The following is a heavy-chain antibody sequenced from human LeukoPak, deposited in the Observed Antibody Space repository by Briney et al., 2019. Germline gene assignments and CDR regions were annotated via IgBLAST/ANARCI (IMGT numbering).Heavy chain of an antibody. CDR1: GYTFTSYA. Sequence: GASLRLSCTASGYTFTSYAMHWVRQAPGQRLEWISCINSGSGNTKYSHSFKGRVTITRDKSASTAYMELSSLRSEDTAVYYCARDPCSSTSCYGNWFDPWGQGTLVTVSS. CDR3: ARDPCSSTSCYGNWFDP. CDR2: INSGSGNT. D-gene: IGHD2-2*01. V-gene: IGHV1-3*04. J-gene: IGHJ5*02.